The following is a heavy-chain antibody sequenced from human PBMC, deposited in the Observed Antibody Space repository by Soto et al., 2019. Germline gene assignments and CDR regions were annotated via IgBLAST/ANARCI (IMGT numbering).Heavy chain of an antibody. J-gene: IGHJ6*02. Sequence: QVQLVESGGGVVQPGRSLRLSCADSGFTFSSYGMHWVRQAPGKGLEWVAVISYDGSNKYYADSVKGLFTISRDNSKNTLYLQMNSLRAEDTAVYYCAKDIRQLGSYYYYYGMDVWGQGPTVTVSS. CDR2: ISYDGSNK. CDR3: AKDIRQLGSYYYYYGMDV. CDR1: GFTFSSYG. V-gene: IGHV3-30*18. D-gene: IGHD6-6*01.